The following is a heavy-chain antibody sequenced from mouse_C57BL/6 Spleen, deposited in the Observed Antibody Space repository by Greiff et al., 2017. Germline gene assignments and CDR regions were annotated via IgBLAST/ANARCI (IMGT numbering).Heavy chain of an antibody. D-gene: IGHD4-1*01. V-gene: IGHV1-42*01. CDR2: INPSTGGT. CDR3: ARKGNWEAFAY. Sequence: VQLKESGPELVKPGASVKISCKASGYSFTGYYMNWVKQSPEKSLEWIGEINPSTGGTTYNQKFKAKATLTVDKSSSTAYMQLKSLTSEDSAVYCCARKGNWEAFAYWGQGTLVTVSA. CDR1: GYSFTGYY. J-gene: IGHJ3*01.